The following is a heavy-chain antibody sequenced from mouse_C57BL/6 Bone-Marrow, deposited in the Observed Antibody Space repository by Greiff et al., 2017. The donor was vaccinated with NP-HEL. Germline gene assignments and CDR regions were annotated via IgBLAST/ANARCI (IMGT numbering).Heavy chain of an antibody. CDR1: GFSLTSYG. J-gene: IGHJ4*01. D-gene: IGHD1-1*01. Sequence: QVQLQQSAPGLVQPSQSLSITCTVSGFSLTSYGVHWVRPSPGKGLEWLGVLWRGGSTDYNAAFMSRLSLTNDNSTSPFFFTMYRLSADSTAISYCAKTPYYGSSAYYAMDHWGQGTSDTVSS. V-gene: IGHV2-5*01. CDR3: AKTPYYGSSAYYAMDH. CDR2: LWRGGST.